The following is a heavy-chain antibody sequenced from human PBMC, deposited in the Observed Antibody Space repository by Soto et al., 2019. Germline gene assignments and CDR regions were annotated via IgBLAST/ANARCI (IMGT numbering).Heavy chain of an antibody. J-gene: IGHJ4*02. D-gene: IGHD6-13*01. CDR1: GGSFRGFY. V-gene: IGHV4-34*10. CDR3: VRVAGSASWYETDS. CDR2: INHVGIT. Sequence: KSSETLSLTCAVSGGSFRGFYWTWIRQSPGKGLEWLGDINHVGITNYNPSLKSRITILLDASTNQLSLKLSSVTAADTAVYFCVRVAGSASWYETDSWGQGILVTVSS.